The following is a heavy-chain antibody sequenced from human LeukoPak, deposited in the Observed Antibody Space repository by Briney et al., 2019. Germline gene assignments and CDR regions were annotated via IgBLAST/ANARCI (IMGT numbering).Heavy chain of an antibody. J-gene: IGHJ4*02. CDR1: GFTFSDYP. D-gene: IGHD1-26*01. CDR3: AKGGGSLD. Sequence: GGSLRLSCVASGFTFSDYPMSWVRQVSGEGLEWVSAISDSGGTTDYADSVKGRFTISRDNSKNTLYLQMNSLRAEDTAVYFCAKGGGSLDWGQGTLVTVSS. V-gene: IGHV3-23*01. CDR2: ISDSGGTT.